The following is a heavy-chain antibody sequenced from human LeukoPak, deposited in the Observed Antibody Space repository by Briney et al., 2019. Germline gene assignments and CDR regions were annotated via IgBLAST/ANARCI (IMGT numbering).Heavy chain of an antibody. CDR2: IWCDGSNK. J-gene: IGHJ6*02. CDR1: GFTFSSYG. CDR3: ARGYDVEYGMDV. V-gene: IGHV3-33*01. Sequence: GRSLRLSCAASGFTFSSYGMHWVRQAPGKGLEWVAVIWCDGSNKYYADSVKGRFTISRDNSKNTLYLQMNSLRAEDTAVYYCARGYDVEYGMDVWGQGTTVTVSS. D-gene: IGHD5-12*01.